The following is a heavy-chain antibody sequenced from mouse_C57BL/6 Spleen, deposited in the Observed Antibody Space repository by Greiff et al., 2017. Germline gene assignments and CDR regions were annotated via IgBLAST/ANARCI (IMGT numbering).Heavy chain of an antibody. CDR3: AREGGTTDY. CDR2: IDPSDSYT. V-gene: IGHV1-50*01. D-gene: IGHD1-1*01. Sequence: QVQLQQPGAELVKPGASVKLSCKASGYTFTSYWMQWVKQRPGQGLEWIGEIDPSDSYTNYNQKFKGKATLTVDTSSSTAYMQLSSLTSEDSAVYYCAREGGTTDYWGQGTTLTVSS. CDR1: GYTFTSYW. J-gene: IGHJ2*01.